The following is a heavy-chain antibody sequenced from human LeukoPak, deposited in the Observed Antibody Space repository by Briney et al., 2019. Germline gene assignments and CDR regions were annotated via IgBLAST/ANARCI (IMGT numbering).Heavy chain of an antibody. CDR3: ASCYDSSGYYFDY. D-gene: IGHD3-22*01. CDR2: IIPIFGTA. V-gene: IGHV1-69*13. J-gene: IGHJ4*02. Sequence: SVKVSCKASGYTFTGYYMHWVRQAPEQGLEWMGGIIPIFGTANYAQKFQGRVTITADESTSTAYMELSSLRSEDTAVYYCASCYDSSGYYFDYWGQGTLVTVSS. CDR1: GYTFTGYY.